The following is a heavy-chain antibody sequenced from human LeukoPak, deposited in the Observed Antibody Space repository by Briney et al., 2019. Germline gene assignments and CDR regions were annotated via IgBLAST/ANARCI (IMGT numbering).Heavy chain of an antibody. CDR1: GFTFSSYG. Sequence: QTGGSLRLSCAASGFTFSSYGMHWVRQAPGKGLEWVAVIWYDGSNKYYADSVKGRFTISRDNSKNTLLLQMNSLRAEDTADYYCAKGGWDKSYWYGRIDYWGQGTLVTVSS. CDR2: IWYDGSNK. D-gene: IGHD2-8*02. CDR3: AKGGWDKSYWYGRIDY. J-gene: IGHJ4*02. V-gene: IGHV3-30*02.